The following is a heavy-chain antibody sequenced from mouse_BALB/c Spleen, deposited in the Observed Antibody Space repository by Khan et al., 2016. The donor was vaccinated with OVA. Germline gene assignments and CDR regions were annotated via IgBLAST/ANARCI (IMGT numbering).Heavy chain of an antibody. V-gene: IGHV2-6-4*01. CDR2: IWSGGST. D-gene: IGHD1-1*01. Sequence: QVQLKQSGPGLVAPSQSLSITCTVSGFSLSRYNVHWVRQPPGKGLEWLGMIWSGGSTDYNSALKSRLSISKGNSKSQVFLKMNSLQNDDTAMYYCARAYGTSLGYYAMDYWGQGTSVTVSS. CDR3: ARAYGTSLGYYAMDY. CDR1: GFSLSRYN. J-gene: IGHJ4*01.